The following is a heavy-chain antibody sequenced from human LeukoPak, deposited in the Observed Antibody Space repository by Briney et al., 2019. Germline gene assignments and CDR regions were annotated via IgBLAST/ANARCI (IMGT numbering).Heavy chain of an antibody. CDR3: ARGIRYFDWSPPPAFDY. V-gene: IGHV4-30-2*01. D-gene: IGHD3-9*01. CDR2: IYHSGSM. J-gene: IGHJ4*02. CDR1: GVSISSGDYS. Sequence: SETLSLTCAVSGVSISSGDYSWSWIRQPPGKGLEWIGNIYHSGSMYYNPSLKSRITISVDRSKNQFSLKLSSVTAADTAVYYCARGIRYFDWSPPPAFDYWGQGTLVTVSS.